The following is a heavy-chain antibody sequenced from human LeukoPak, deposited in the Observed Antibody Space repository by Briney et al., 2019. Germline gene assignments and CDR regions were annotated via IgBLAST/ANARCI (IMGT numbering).Heavy chain of an antibody. CDR3: ARGGYSGYESAYYYYGLGV. CDR2: INPNSGGT. J-gene: IGHJ6*02. V-gene: IGHV1-2*04. D-gene: IGHD5-12*01. CDR1: GYTFTGYY. Sequence: ASVKVSCKASGYTFTGYYLHWVRQAPGQGLEWMGWINPNSGGTNYAQKFQDWVTMTRDTSISTAYMELSGLTSDDTAVYYCARGGYSGYESAYYYYGLGVWGQGTTVTVSS.